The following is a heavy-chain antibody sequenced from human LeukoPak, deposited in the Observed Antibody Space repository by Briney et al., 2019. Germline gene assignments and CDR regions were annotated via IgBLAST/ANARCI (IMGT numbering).Heavy chain of an antibody. CDR3: ATPGSSGWPWGYYYYGMDV. Sequence: PGGSLRLSCAASGFIFRSYWMHWVRQAPGKGLVWVSRIKSDGSSTGYADSVRGRFTISRDNAKNTLYLQMNSLRVEDTAVYYCATPGSSGWPWGYYYYGMDVWGQGTTVTVSS. CDR2: IKSDGSST. V-gene: IGHV3-74*01. CDR1: GFIFRSYW. D-gene: IGHD6-19*01. J-gene: IGHJ6*02.